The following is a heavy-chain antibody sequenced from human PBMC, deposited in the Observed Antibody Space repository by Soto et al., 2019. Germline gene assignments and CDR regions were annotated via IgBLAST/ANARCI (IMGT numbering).Heavy chain of an antibody. V-gene: IGHV1-69*01. CDR3: ARNRYYDDSSGYDY. CDR1: GGTFSRYA. J-gene: IGHJ4*02. D-gene: IGHD3-22*01. CDR2: LIPIFGTA. Sequence: QVQLVQSGAEVKKPGSSVKVSCKASGGTFSRYAISWVRQAPGHGLEWMGGLIPIFGTANYAQKFQGRVTITADESTSTAYMELSSLRSEDTAVYYCARNRYYDDSSGYDYWGQGTLVTVSS.